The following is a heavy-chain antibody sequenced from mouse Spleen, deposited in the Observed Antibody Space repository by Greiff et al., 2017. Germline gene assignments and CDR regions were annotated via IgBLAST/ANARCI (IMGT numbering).Heavy chain of an antibody. Sequence: VQLKESGPGLVKPSQSLSLTCSVTGYSITSGYYWNWIRQFPGNKLEWMGYISYDGSNNYNPSLKNRISITRDTSKNQFFLKLNSVTTEDTATYYCARGRPTFAYWGQGTLVTVSA. J-gene: IGHJ3*01. CDR2: ISYDGSN. V-gene: IGHV3-6*01. CDR1: GYSITSGYY. D-gene: IGHD5-2*01. CDR3: ARGRPTFAY.